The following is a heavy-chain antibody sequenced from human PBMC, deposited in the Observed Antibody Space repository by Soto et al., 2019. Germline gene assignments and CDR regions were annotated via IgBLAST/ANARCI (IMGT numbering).Heavy chain of an antibody. CDR1: GGSISRYY. CDR3: ARHRYSYGVYYFDY. CDR2: IHYSGST. J-gene: IGHJ4*02. V-gene: IGHV4-59*08. Sequence: SETLSLTCTVSGGSISRYYWSWIRQPPGKGLEWIGFIHYSGSTNYNPSLTSRVTISVDTSKNQFSLKLSSVTAADTAVYYCARHRYSYGVYYFDYWGQGTLVTVSS. D-gene: IGHD5-18*01.